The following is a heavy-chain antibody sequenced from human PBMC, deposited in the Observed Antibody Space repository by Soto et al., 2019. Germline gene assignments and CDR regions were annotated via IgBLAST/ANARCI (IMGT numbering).Heavy chain of an antibody. CDR3: ARDWAYYDFWSGYPALRYYYGMDV. CDR2: IIPIFGTA. D-gene: IGHD3-3*01. J-gene: IGHJ6*02. V-gene: IGHV1-69*13. CDR1: GGTFSSYA. Sequence: SVKVSCKASGGTFSSYAISWVRQAPGQGLEWMGGIIPIFGTANYAQKFQGRVTITADESTSTAYMELSSLRSEDTAVYYCARDWAYYDFWSGYPALRYYYGMDVWDQGTTVTVSS.